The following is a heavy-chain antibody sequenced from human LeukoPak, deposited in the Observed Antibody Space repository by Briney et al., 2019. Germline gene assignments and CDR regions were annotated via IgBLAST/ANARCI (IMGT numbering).Heavy chain of an antibody. CDR2: IWYDGSNK. Sequence: GGSLRLSCATSGFTFSSYGMHWVRQAPGKGLEWVAVIWYDGSNKYHADSVKGRFTISRDNSKNTLYLQMNSLRAEDTAVYYCARERAVAGTILDYWGQGTLVTVSS. J-gene: IGHJ4*02. V-gene: IGHV3-33*01. D-gene: IGHD6-19*01. CDR3: ARERAVAGTILDY. CDR1: GFTFSSYG.